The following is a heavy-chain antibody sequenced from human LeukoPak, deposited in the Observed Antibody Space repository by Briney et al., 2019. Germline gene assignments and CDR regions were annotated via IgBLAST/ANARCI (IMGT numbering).Heavy chain of an antibody. CDR1: GLTFSSAW. D-gene: IGHD1-26*01. CDR2: ITDDGTT. V-gene: IGHV3-74*03. J-gene: IGHJ4*02. CDR3: VRDRVGPDY. Sequence: PGGSLRLSCAASGLTFSSAWMHWVRQGPGTGLVWVSRITDDGTTTYADSVKGRFSISRDNAKNTLYLQMNSLRAEDTAVYFCVRDRVGPDYWGQGTLVTVSS.